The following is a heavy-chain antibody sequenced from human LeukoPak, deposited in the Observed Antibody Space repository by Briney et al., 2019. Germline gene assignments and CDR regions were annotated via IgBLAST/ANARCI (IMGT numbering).Heavy chain of an antibody. CDR2: IFQGGGEI. Sequence: GGSLRLSCAASGFTFSDFAMIWVRQSPGKQGLEWVSSIFQGGGEIHYADSVRGRFTISRDNSKSTLFLQMNSLRAEDTAIYYCATYRQVLLPFESWGQGTLVTVSS. CDR1: GFTFSDFA. V-gene: IGHV3-23*01. J-gene: IGHJ4*02. CDR3: ATYRQVLLPFES. D-gene: IGHD5-18*01.